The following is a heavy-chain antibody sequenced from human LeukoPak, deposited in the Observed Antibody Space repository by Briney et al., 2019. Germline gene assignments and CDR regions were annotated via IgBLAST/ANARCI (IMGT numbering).Heavy chain of an antibody. D-gene: IGHD6-13*01. Sequence: GGSLRLSCAASGFAFSTYAMSWVRQAPGKGLEWVSSISSSSSYIYYADSVKGRFTISRDNAKNSLYLQMNSLRAEDTAVYYCARAGDHSSLDYWGQGTLVTVSS. CDR2: ISSSSSYI. CDR1: GFAFSTYA. CDR3: ARAGDHSSLDY. V-gene: IGHV3-21*01. J-gene: IGHJ4*02.